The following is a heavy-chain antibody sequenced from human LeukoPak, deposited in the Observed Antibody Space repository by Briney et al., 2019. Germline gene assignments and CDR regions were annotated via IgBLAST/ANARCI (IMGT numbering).Heavy chain of an antibody. J-gene: IGHJ4*02. V-gene: IGHV3-23*01. CDR1: RFTFSSYA. CDR3: GRSLITMVRGVIAY. Sequence: GGSLRLSCAASRFTFSSYAMSWVRQAPGKGLEWVSAISGSGGSTYYADSVKGRFTISRDNSKNTLYLQMNSLRAEDTAVYYCGRSLITMVRGVIAYWGQGTLVTVSS. D-gene: IGHD3-10*01. CDR2: ISGSGGST.